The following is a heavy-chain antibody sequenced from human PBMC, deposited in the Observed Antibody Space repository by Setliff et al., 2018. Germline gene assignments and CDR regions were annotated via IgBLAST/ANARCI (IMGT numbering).Heavy chain of an antibody. V-gene: IGHV3-48*04. Sequence: QSGGSLRLSCAASGFTFSSYAMSWIRQAPGKGLEWVSYISSSGSTIYYADSVKGRFTISRDNAKNSLYLQMNSLRAEDTAVYYCARGGGTSNYYYYYYMDVWGKGTTVTVSS. D-gene: IGHD2-15*01. CDR1: GFTFSSYA. CDR3: ARGGGTSNYYYYYYMDV. CDR2: ISSSGSTI. J-gene: IGHJ6*03.